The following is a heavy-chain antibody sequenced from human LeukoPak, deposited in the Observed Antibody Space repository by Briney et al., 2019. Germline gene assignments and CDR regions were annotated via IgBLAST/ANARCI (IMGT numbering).Heavy chain of an antibody. J-gene: IGHJ4*02. D-gene: IGHD4-11*01. CDR1: GGSFSGYY. Sequence: TASETLSLTCAVYGGSFSGYYWRWIRQPPGKGLEWIGEINHSGSTNYNPSLKGRVTISVDTSKNQFSLKLSSVTAADTAVYYCARVRPHDYSNPAFDYCGQGTLVTVSS. CDR3: ARVRPHDYSNPAFDY. CDR2: INHSGST. V-gene: IGHV4-34*01.